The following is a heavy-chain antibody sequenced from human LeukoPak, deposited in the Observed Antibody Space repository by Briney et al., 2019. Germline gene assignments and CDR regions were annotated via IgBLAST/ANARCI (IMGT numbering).Heavy chain of an antibody. CDR2: LTGNGDIT. CDR3: AKRGNTISFFDP. CDR1: GFTFSNYA. J-gene: IGHJ5*02. Sequence: RPGGSLRLSCAASGFTFSNYAMYWVRQAPGKGLEWVSGLTGNGDITYYTGSVKGRFTISRDNSKNTLYLEMNNLRAEDTALYYCAKRGNTISFFDPWGQGTLVTVSS. V-gene: IGHV3-23*01. D-gene: IGHD1-1*01.